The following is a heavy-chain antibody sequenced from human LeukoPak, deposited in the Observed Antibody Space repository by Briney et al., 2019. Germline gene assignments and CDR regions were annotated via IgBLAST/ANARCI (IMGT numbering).Heavy chain of an antibody. D-gene: IGHD3-10*01. J-gene: IGHJ4*02. CDR2: INHSGST. CDR3: ARADGSRAHGY. Sequence: SETLSLTCAVYGGSFSGYYWSWIRQPPGKGLEWIGEINHSGSTNYNPSLKSRVTISVDTSKNQFSLKLSSVTAADTAVYYCARADGSRAHGYWGQRTLVTVSS. CDR1: GGSFSGYY. V-gene: IGHV4-34*01.